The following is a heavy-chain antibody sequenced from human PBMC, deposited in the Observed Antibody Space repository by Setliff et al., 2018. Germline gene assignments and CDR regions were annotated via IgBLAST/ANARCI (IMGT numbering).Heavy chain of an antibody. Sequence: GGSLRLSCAASGFTFSSYSMNWVRQAPGKGLEWVSYISSSSSTIYYADSVKGRFTISRDNAKNSLYLQMNSLRAEDTAVYYCARDGGGPYYYDSSGYRAAFDIWGQGTMVTVS. V-gene: IGHV3-48*01. J-gene: IGHJ3*02. D-gene: IGHD3-22*01. CDR1: GFTFSSYS. CDR2: ISSSSSTI. CDR3: ARDGGGPYYYDSSGYRAAFDI.